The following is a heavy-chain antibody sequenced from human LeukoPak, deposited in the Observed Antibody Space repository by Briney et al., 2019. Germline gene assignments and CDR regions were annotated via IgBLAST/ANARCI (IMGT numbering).Heavy chain of an antibody. J-gene: IGHJ6*02. Sequence: GGSLRLSCAASGFTVSSSYMNWVRQAPGKGLEWVSLIYGGGSTYYADSVKGRFTISRDNAKNSLYLQMNSLRAEHTALYYCAKGLLSYYYYGMDVWGQGTTVTVSS. V-gene: IGHV3-53*05. CDR1: GFTVSSSY. D-gene: IGHD2-2*01. CDR3: AKGLLSYYYYGMDV. CDR2: IYGGGST.